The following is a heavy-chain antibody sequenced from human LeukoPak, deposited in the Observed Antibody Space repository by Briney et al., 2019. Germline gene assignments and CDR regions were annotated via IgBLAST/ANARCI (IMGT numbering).Heavy chain of an antibody. CDR2: ISGSGVST. J-gene: IGHJ4*02. D-gene: IGHD3-22*01. CDR3: AKGSYYDSSGYY. Sequence: GGSLRLSCAASGFTFSSYAMSWVRQAPGKGLEWVSSISGSGVSTYNAGSVKGRFTISRDNSKNTLYLQMNSLRAEDTAVYYCAKGSYYDSSGYYWGQGTLVTVSS. V-gene: IGHV3-23*01. CDR1: GFTFSSYA.